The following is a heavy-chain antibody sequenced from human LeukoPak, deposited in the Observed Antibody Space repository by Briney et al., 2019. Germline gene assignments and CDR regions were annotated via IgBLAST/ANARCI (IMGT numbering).Heavy chain of an antibody. D-gene: IGHD3-10*01. V-gene: IGHV4-30-4*08. CDR3: ARYYGSGGRWFDP. Sequence: SETLSLTCTVSGGSISSGDYYWSWIRQPPGKGLEWIGYIYYSGSTYYNPSLKSRVTISVDTSKNQFSPKLSSVTAADTAVYYCARYYGSGGRWFDPWGQGTLVTVSS. CDR2: IYYSGST. CDR1: GGSISSGDYY. J-gene: IGHJ5*02.